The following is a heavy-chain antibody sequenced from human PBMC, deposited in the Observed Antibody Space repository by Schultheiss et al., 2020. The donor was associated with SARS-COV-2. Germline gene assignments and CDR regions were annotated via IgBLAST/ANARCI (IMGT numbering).Heavy chain of an antibody. Sequence: ASVKVSCKASGYTFTSYGISWVRQAPGQGLEWMGWISGYNGNTKYAENFQGRVTMTTDTATSTAYMELRSLRSDDTAVYYCARVYYDFWSGYYEGMDVWGQGTTVTVSS. J-gene: IGHJ6*02. CDR1: GYTFTSYG. CDR3: ARVYYDFWSGYYEGMDV. D-gene: IGHD3-3*01. CDR2: ISGYNGNT. V-gene: IGHV1-18*01.